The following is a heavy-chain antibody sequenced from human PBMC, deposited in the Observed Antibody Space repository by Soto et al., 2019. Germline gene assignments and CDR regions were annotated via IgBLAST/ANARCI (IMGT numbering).Heavy chain of an antibody. CDR1: GYTFTNYG. V-gene: IGHV1-18*04. J-gene: IGHJ6*02. Sequence: QVQLVESGAEVKKPGASVKVSCKASGYTFTNYGISWVRQAPGQGLEWMGWISGYNGNTNYAQKFQGRVTMTTDTPTNTAYLALRSLRSDDTAAYYCARDREYSYHDGMDVWGQGTTVTVS. CDR3: ARDREYSYHDGMDV. CDR2: ISGYNGNT.